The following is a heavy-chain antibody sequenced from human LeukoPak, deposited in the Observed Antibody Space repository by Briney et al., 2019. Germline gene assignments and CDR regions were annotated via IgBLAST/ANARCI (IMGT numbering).Heavy chain of an antibody. CDR2: IYTSGST. CDR3: ARDGYSSGWAFDP. Sequence: SQTLSFTCTVSGGSISSGSYYWSWIRQPAGKGLEWIGRIYTSGSTKYNPSLKSRVTISIVTSKNQFSLKLSSVTATDTAVYYCARDGYSSGWAFDPWGQGTLVTVSS. J-gene: IGHJ5*02. CDR1: GGSISSGSYY. V-gene: IGHV4-61*02. D-gene: IGHD6-19*01.